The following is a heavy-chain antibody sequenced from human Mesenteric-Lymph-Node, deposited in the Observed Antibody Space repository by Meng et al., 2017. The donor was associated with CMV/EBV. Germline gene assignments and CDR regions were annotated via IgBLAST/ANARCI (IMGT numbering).Heavy chain of an antibody. CDR2: INPNSGGT. V-gene: IGHV1-2*02. D-gene: IGHD5-18*01. CDR1: GYTFTGYY. Sequence: CKASGYTFTGYYMHWVRQAPGQGLEWMGWINPNSGGTNYAQKFQGRVTMTRDTSISTAYMELSRLRSDDTAVYYCARAYSWGQCFQHWGQGTLVTVSS. J-gene: IGHJ1*01. CDR3: ARAYSWGQCFQH.